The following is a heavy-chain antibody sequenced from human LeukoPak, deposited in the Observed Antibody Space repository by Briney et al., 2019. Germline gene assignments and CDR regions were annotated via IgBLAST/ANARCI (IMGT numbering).Heavy chain of an antibody. J-gene: IGHJ4*02. CDR2: ISSSGSTI. CDR3: ASGLSRYGVGADY. V-gene: IGHV3-48*03. Sequence: GGSLRLSCAASGFTFSTYEVTWVRQSPGKGLEWVSYISSSGSTIYYADSVKGRFTISRDNAKNSLYLQMNSLRAEDTAVYYCASGLSRYGVGADYWGQGTLVTVSS. CDR1: GFTFSTYE. D-gene: IGHD4-17*01.